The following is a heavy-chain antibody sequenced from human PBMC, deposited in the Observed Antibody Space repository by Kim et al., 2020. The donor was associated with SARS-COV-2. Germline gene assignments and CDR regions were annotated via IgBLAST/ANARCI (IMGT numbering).Heavy chain of an antibody. CDR3: ARDGGGWAFDI. V-gene: IGHV3-13*04. D-gene: IGHD3-16*01. J-gene: IGHJ3*02. Sequence: GGSLRLSCAPSGFTFSSYDMHWVRHATGKVLEWVSAIGTAGDTYYPGSVKGRFTISRENAKNSLYLKMNSLRDGDTAVYYCARDGGGWAFDIWGQGTMDTVSS. CDR1: GFTFSSYD. CDR2: IGTAGDT.